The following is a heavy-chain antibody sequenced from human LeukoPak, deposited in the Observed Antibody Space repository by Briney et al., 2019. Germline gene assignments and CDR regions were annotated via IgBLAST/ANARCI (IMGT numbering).Heavy chain of an antibody. V-gene: IGHV4-59*01. J-gene: IGHJ4*02. Sequence: AETLSLTCTVSGDSINTYYWSWIRQPPGKGLEWIGNIYYPATPTFNPSNYNRSLESRVTMSAAASKNQFSLRLSSVTTADTAVYYCARQRSGELLDYWGQGTLVTVSS. CDR1: GDSINTYY. CDR2: IYYPATPTFNPS. D-gene: IGHD1-26*01. CDR3: ARQRSGELLDY.